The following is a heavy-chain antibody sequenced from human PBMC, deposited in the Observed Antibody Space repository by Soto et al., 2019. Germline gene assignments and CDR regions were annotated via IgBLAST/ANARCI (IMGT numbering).Heavy chain of an antibody. Sequence: EVQLVESGGGLVQPGRSLRLSCATSGFTFDDYAMHWVRQATGKGLERVAGLNWNSAKVSYADSVKGRCTISRDNAKNALNLQLNGMRTEYTALYYCVIASGAGIVFVPATVRRAYYELDSWGQGTLVTVS. CDR1: GFTFDDYA. J-gene: IGHJ5*02. CDR2: LNWNSAKV. V-gene: IGHV3-9*01. CDR3: VIASGAGIVFVPATVRRAYYELDS. D-gene: IGHD2-21*02.